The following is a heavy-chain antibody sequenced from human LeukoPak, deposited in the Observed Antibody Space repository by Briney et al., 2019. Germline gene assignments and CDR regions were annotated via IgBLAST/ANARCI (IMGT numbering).Heavy chain of an antibody. V-gene: IGHV4-30-2*01. Sequence: PSETLSLTCAVSGGSITYGGYSWSWIRQPPGKGLEWIGYIHHTGSTYFNPSLKSRVTISVDTPKNQFSLKLSSVTAADTAVYYCARVTDQLLLGAFRWFDPWGQGTLVTVSS. CDR1: GGSITYGGYS. CDR2: IHHTGST. D-gene: IGHD2-2*01. J-gene: IGHJ5*02. CDR3: ARVTDQLLLGAFRWFDP.